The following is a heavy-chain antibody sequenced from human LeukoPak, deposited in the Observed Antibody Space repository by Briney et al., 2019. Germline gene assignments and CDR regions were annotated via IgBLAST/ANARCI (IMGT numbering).Heavy chain of an antibody. V-gene: IGHV1-69*01. Sequence: SVKVSCKASGGTFSSYASSWVRQAPGQGLEWMGGIIPIFGTANYAQKFQGRVTITADESTSTAYMERSRLRSEDTAVYYCARASVIHSDFWRGSNLPPHFDYWGQGTLVTVSS. J-gene: IGHJ4*02. CDR1: GGTFSSYA. D-gene: IGHD3-3*01. CDR3: ARASVIHSDFWRGSNLPPHFDY. CDR2: IIPIFGTA.